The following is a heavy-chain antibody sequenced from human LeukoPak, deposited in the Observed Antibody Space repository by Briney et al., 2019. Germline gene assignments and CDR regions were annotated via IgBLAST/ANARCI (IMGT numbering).Heavy chain of an antibody. D-gene: IGHD4-23*01. V-gene: IGHV4-59*08. CDR1: GGSISSYS. CDR3: ATLTTVVTPSYFDY. J-gene: IGHJ4*02. Sequence: SETLSLTCTVSGGSISSYSWTWIRQPPGKGLEWIGYIYYTGSTNYNPSLKSRVTISVDTSKNQLSLKLSSVTAADTAVYYCATLTTVVTPSYFDYWGQGTLATVSS. CDR2: IYYTGST.